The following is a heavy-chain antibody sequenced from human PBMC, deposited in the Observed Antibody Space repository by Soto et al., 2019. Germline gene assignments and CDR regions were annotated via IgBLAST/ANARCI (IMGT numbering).Heavy chain of an antibody. CDR3: ARDGHGMDV. CDR1: GGSDTTGSYN. Sequence: QVQLQESGPGLVRPSETLSLTCTVSGGSDTTGSYNWSWIRRPPGKGLEWIGNIFFTGITHYNPSLNNRVTMSVDTSKNQFSLTVTSVTAADTAVYYCARDGHGMDVWGQGTTVTVSS. V-gene: IGHV4-61*01. CDR2: IFFTGIT. J-gene: IGHJ6*02.